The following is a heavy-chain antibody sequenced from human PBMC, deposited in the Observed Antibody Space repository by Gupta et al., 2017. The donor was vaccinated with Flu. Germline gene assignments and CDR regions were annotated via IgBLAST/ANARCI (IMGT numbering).Heavy chain of an antibody. D-gene: IGHD6-19*01. Sequence: EVPLLESGGTLVQPGGSLRLSCAASGPTFSTFATNWVRQAPGKGLEWVSAISNTGDNTYYADSVKGRFTISRDNSKNTLHLQMNSLRAEDTAVYYCAKMSTGWPTDYWGQGTLVTVSS. J-gene: IGHJ4*02. CDR2: ISNTGDNT. CDR3: AKMSTGWPTDY. CDR1: GPTFSTFA. V-gene: IGHV3-23*01.